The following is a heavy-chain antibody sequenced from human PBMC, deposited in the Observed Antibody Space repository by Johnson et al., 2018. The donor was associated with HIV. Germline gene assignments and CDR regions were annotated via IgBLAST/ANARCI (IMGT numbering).Heavy chain of an antibody. Sequence: QEKLVESGGGLVQPGGSLRLSCVASGFTFNRYGLHWVRQAPGKGLEWVATTSFDERGKHYTDSVKGRFTSSRDNSKNALYLQLNSLRPEDTAVYYCARDGAIAGAATEALDLWGQGTMVTVSS. J-gene: IGHJ3*01. V-gene: IGHV3-30*04. CDR1: GFTFNRYG. CDR2: TSFDERGK. CDR3: ARDGAIAGAATEALDL. D-gene: IGHD1-26*01.